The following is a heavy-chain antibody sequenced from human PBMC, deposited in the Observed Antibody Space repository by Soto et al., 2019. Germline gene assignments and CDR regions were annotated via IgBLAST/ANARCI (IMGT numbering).Heavy chain of an antibody. Sequence: GGSLRLSCAASGFTFSSYGMHWVRQAPGKGLEWVAVIWYDGSNKYYADSVKGRLTISRDNSKNTLYLQMNSLRAEDTAVYYCARGTTVTTGYYYYMDVWGKGTTVTVSS. J-gene: IGHJ6*03. CDR1: GFTFSSYG. CDR2: IWYDGSNK. V-gene: IGHV3-33*01. D-gene: IGHD4-17*01. CDR3: ARGTTVTTGYYYYMDV.